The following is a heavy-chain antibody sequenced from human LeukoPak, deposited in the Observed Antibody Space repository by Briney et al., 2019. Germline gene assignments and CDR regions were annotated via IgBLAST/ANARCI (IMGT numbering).Heavy chain of an antibody. Sequence: GGSLRLSCAASGFTFSSYSMNWVRQAPGRGLEWVSSINSGDSHTYYADSVKGRFTISRDNAKNSLFLQMNSLRVDDTAVYYCARTMGGYSNSDYWGQGTLVTVSS. CDR3: ARTMGGYSNSDY. J-gene: IGHJ4*02. CDR1: GFTFSSYS. V-gene: IGHV3-21*06. D-gene: IGHD6-13*01. CDR2: INSGDSHT.